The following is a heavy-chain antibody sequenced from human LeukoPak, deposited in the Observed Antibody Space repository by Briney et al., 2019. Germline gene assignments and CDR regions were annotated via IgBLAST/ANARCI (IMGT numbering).Heavy chain of an antibody. CDR1: GFSFTSYA. CDR3: ARSLSGYDPLSAF. D-gene: IGHD5-12*01. Sequence: PGGSLRLSCEVSGFSFTSYAMTWVRQVPGKGLEWIAYITGTSTTFYYADSVKGRFTISRDNAGNSLYLQMNSLTVEDTAVYYCARSLSGYDPLSAFWGHGTRVTVS. V-gene: IGHV3-48*01. CDR2: ITGTSTTF. J-gene: IGHJ4*01.